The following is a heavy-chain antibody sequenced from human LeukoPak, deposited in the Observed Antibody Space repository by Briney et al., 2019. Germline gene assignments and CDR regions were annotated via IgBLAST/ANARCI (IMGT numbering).Heavy chain of an antibody. CDR3: ARDEPMVRGVGMDYYYGMDV. CDR2: ISSSSSTI. J-gene: IGHJ6*02. CDR1: GFTFSSYS. D-gene: IGHD3-10*01. V-gene: IGHV3-48*04. Sequence: GESLRLSCAASGFTFSSYSMNWVRQAPGKGLEWVSYISSSSSTIYYADSVKGRFTISRDNAKNSLYLQMNSLRAEDTAVYYCARDEPMVRGVGMDYYYGMDVWGQGTTVTVSS.